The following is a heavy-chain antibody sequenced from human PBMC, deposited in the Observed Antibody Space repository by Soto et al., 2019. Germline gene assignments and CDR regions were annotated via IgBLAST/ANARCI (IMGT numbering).Heavy chain of an antibody. V-gene: IGHV3-23*01. J-gene: IGHJ6*02. Sequence: GGSLRLSCAASGFTFSSYAMSWVRQAPGKGLEWVSAISGSGGSTYYADSVKGRFTISRDNSKNTLYLQMNSLRAEDTAVYYYGKGLRCRTVTRAYYYDGMDVSAQGTTVTVSS. CDR3: GKGLRCRTVTRAYYYDGMDV. D-gene: IGHD4-4*01. CDR1: GFTFSSYA. CDR2: ISGSGGST.